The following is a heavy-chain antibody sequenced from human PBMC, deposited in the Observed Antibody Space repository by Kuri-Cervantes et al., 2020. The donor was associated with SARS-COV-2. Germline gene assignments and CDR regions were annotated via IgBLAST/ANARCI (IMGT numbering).Heavy chain of an antibody. CDR1: GGSISSSSYY. D-gene: IGHD3-22*01. CDR3: AGVHDSSGYKSLDI. CDR2: IYYSGST. J-gene: IGHJ3*02. Sequence: GSLRLSCTVSGGSISSSSYYWGWIRQPPGKGLEWIGSIYYSGSTYYNPSLKSRVTISVDTSKNQFSLNLSSVTAADTAVYYCAGVHDSSGYKSLDIWGQGTMVTVSS. V-gene: IGHV4-39*07.